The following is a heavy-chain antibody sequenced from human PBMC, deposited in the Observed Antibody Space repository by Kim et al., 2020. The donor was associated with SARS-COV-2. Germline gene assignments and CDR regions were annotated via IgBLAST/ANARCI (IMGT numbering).Heavy chain of an antibody. CDR1: GGTFSSYA. Sequence: SVKVSCKASGGTFSSYAISWVRQAPGQGLEWMGRIIPILGIANYAQKFQGRVTITADKSTSTAYMELSSLRSEDTAVYYCARDLHVPYYYDSSGYWGFDYWGQGTLVTVSS. CDR2: IIPILGIA. V-gene: IGHV1-69*04. D-gene: IGHD3-22*01. CDR3: ARDLHVPYYYDSSGYWGFDY. J-gene: IGHJ4*02.